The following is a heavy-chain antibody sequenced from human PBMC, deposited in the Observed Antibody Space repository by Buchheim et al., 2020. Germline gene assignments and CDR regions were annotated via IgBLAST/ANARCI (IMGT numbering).Heavy chain of an antibody. D-gene: IGHD6-19*01. CDR1: GFTFSSYG. CDR2: ISYDGSNK. V-gene: IGHV3-30*18. Sequence: QVQLVESGGGVVQPGRSLRLSCAASGFTFSSYGMHWVRQAPGKGLEWVAVISYDGSNKYSAESVKGGFTISRDNSKNTLYLQMNSLRAEDTAVYYCAKDRSSGWYVRPYYYYYGMDVWGQGTT. CDR3: AKDRSSGWYVRPYYYYYGMDV. J-gene: IGHJ6*02.